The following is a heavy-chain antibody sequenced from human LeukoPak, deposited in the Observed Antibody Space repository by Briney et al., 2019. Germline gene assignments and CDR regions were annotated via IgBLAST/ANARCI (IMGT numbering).Heavy chain of an antibody. J-gene: IGHJ4*02. CDR3: ARHGGLADSRKWGPFPFDY. D-gene: IGHD3-22*01. V-gene: IGHV4-39*01. CDR1: GGSISSGSYY. Sequence: PSETLSLTCTVSGGSISSGSYYWSWIRQPPGKGLEWIGSIYHSGSTYYNPSLKSRVTISVDTSKNQFSLKLSSVTAADTAVYYCARHGGLADSRKWGPFPFDYWGQGTLVTVSS. CDR2: IYHSGST.